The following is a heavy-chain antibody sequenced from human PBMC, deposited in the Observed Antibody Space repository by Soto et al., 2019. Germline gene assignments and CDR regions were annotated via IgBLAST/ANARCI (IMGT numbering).Heavy chain of an antibody. J-gene: IGHJ6*02. CDR1: GGTFSRSG. Sequence: QVQLVQSGTEVKKPGASVKVSCKASGGTFSRSGFHWVRQAPGQGLEWMEMIDPSVDTTNYAQKFQARVTISADQFTSTVYMELRSLRSEDTAVYYCARCPQPPDTADPYAVDVWGQGTRVIVSS. CDR2: IDPSVDTT. D-gene: IGHD5-18*01. V-gene: IGHV1-69*18. CDR3: ARCPQPPDTADPYAVDV.